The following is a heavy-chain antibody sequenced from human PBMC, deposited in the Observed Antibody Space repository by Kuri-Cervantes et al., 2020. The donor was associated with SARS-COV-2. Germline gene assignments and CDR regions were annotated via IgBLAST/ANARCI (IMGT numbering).Heavy chain of an antibody. D-gene: IGHD3-22*01. Sequence: GESLKISCAASGFTFSDYAMQWVRQVPGKGLQWVSLISADGNTSYYAGSVKGRFTVSRHDSRNMLYLQMNSLRAEDTAVYYCAKDKYDSTGYQIPYDYWGQGTRVTVSS. CDR2: ISADGNTS. CDR1: GFTFSDYA. CDR3: AKDKYDSTGYQIPYDY. V-gene: IGHV3-43*02. J-gene: IGHJ4*02.